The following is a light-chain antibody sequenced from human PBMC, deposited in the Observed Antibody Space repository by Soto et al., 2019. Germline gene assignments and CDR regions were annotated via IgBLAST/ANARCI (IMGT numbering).Light chain of an antibody. V-gene: IGLV2-14*01. Sequence: QSALTQPASVSGSPGQSITISCPGTSSDVGGYNYVSWYQQHPGKAPQLMIYDVSNRPSGVSNRFSGSKSGNTASLTISGLQAEDEADYYCSSYTSSSTLLYVFGTGTKVTVL. CDR2: DVS. J-gene: IGLJ1*01. CDR1: SSDVGGYNY. CDR3: SSYTSSSTLLYV.